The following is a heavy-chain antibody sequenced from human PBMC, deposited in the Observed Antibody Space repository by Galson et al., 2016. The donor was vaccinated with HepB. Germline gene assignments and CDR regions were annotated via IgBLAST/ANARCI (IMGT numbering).Heavy chain of an antibody. CDR1: GYTFTTFY. J-gene: IGHJ4*02. V-gene: IGHV1-46*01. Sequence: SVKVSCKASGYTFTTFYVHWVRQAPGQGLEWIGRIMPNGGSTIYAQNFQGRVTVTGATCTSTVYMELSSMISEDTAVYYCARHCHKWDFDYWGQGSLVTVSS. CDR3: ARHCHKWDFDY. D-gene: IGHD1-26*01. CDR2: IMPNGGST.